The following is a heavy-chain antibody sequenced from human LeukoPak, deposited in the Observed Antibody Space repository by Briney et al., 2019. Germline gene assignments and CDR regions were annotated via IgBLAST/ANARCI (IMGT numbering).Heavy chain of an antibody. V-gene: IGHV3-53*01. J-gene: IGHJ4*02. Sequence: GSLRLSCAASGFTVSSNYMSWVRQAPGKGLEWVSIIYSGGSTYYADSVKGRFTISRDNSKNTLYLQMNSLRAEDTAVYYCARGQWLQSLFDYWGQGTLVTVSS. CDR2: IYSGGST. CDR3: ARGQWLQSLFDY. CDR1: GFTVSSNY. D-gene: IGHD5-24*01.